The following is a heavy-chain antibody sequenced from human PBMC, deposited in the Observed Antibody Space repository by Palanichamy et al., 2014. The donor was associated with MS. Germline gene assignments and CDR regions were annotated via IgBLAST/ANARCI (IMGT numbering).Heavy chain of an antibody. CDR2: ISGSGGTI. Sequence: EVQLLESGGGLVQPGGSLRLSCAASGFTFSNYAMSWVRQAPGKGLEWVSSISGSGGTISYGDSVKGRFTISRDNSKNTVYVQMNSLRAEDTAVYYCAKGNARNYYYYYMDVWGRGTTVTVSS. CDR1: GFTFSNYA. J-gene: IGHJ6*03. CDR3: AKGNARNYYYYYMDV. V-gene: IGHV3-23*01. D-gene: IGHD2-2*01.